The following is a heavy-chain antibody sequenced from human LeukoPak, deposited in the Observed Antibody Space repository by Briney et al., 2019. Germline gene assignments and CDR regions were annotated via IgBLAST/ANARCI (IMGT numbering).Heavy chain of an antibody. V-gene: IGHV1-69*04. CDR1: GDTFGSYA. CDR2: TIPILGIA. D-gene: IGHD3-22*01. Sequence: ASVKVSCKAPGDTFGSYAISWVREAHGQGLEWMGRTIPILGIATYAQKFQGRLTITANSSTSTAYMELTTLRSDDTAVYYCASQFLLPFDYWGRGTLVTVSS. J-gene: IGHJ4*02. CDR3: ASQFLLPFDY.